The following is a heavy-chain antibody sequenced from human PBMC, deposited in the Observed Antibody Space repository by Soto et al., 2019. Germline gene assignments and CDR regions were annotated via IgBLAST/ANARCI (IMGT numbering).Heavy chain of an antibody. V-gene: IGHV3-23*01. D-gene: IGHD3-16*01. J-gene: IGHJ2*01. CDR3: AKVAGGLGYFDL. CDR2: ISATGGNI. Sequence: PGGSLRLSCVASGFTFSDYAMTWVRQAPGKGLEWVATISATGGNIEYTDSLKGRFTISRDNSKNTLYLQLNGLTSDDTAVHYCAKVAGGLGYFDLWGRGTLVTVSP. CDR1: GFTFSDYA.